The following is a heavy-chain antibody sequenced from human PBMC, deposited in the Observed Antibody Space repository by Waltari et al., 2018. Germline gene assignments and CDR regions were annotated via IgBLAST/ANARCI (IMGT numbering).Heavy chain of an antibody. CDR2: IKVDGSQK. Sequence: EVQLVESGGGLVQPGGSLRLSCAASGFTFSTYWMSWLRRAPGKGLEWVANIKVDGSQKYYVDSVKGRFTISRDNAKNSLYLQMNSLRAEDTALYYCARGTTTSPNWFDPWGQGTLVTVSS. J-gene: IGHJ5*02. V-gene: IGHV3-7*04. CDR1: GFTFSTYW. D-gene: IGHD1-26*01. CDR3: ARGTTTSPNWFDP.